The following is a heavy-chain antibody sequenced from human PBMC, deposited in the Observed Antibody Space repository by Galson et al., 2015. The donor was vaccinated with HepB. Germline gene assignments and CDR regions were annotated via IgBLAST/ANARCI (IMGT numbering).Heavy chain of an antibody. J-gene: IGHJ4*02. Sequence: SLRLSCAASGFTFSSYDMNWVRQAPGKGLEWVSYISSSGSTIYYADSVKGRFTISRDNAKNSLYLQMNSLRAEDTAVYYCARDSPRDPWYWGQGTLVTVSS. V-gene: IGHV3-48*03. CDR3: ARDSPRDPWY. CDR1: GFTFSSYD. CDR2: ISSSGSTI.